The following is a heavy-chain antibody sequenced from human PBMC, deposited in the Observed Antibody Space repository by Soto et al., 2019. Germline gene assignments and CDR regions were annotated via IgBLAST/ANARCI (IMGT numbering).Heavy chain of an antibody. CDR1: GFTFSSYS. D-gene: IGHD2-15*01. V-gene: IGHV3-48*02. Sequence: VQLVESGGGLVQPGGSLRLSCAASGFTFSSYSMNWVRQAPGKGLEWVSYISSSSSTIYYADSVKGRFTISRDNAKNSLYLQMNSLRDEDTAVYYCARDLAAPPGPYYYYYGMDVWGQGTTVTVSS. J-gene: IGHJ6*02. CDR3: ARDLAAPPGPYYYYYGMDV. CDR2: ISSSSSTI.